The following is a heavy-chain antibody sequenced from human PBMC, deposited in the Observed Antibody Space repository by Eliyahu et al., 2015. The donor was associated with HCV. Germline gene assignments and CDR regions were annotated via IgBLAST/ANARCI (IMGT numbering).Heavy chain of an antibody. CDR1: GFTFTSSA. V-gene: IGHV1-58*02. CDR3: AATISATGPYYGMDV. CDR2: IVVGSGTT. Sequence: QMHLVQSGPEVKKPGTSVKVSCKASGFTFTSSAMQWLRQARGQRLEWIGWIVVGSGTTNYAQNFQERVTITRDMSTSTAYMELSSLRSDDTAVYYCAATISATGPYYGMDVWGQGTTVTVSS. D-gene: IGHD6-13*01. J-gene: IGHJ6*02.